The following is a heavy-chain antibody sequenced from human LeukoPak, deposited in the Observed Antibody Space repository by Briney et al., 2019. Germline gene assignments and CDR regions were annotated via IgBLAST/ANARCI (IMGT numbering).Heavy chain of an antibody. Sequence: PGGSLRLSCAASGFTVSSNYMSWVRQAPGKGLEWVSLINSGGSTYYADSVKGRFTISRDNSKNTLFLQMSSLRAEDTAVYYCARDRIAGHDAFDIWGQGTVVTVSS. V-gene: IGHV3-66*02. J-gene: IGHJ3*02. D-gene: IGHD6-13*01. CDR3: ARDRIAGHDAFDI. CDR2: INSGGST. CDR1: GFTVSSNY.